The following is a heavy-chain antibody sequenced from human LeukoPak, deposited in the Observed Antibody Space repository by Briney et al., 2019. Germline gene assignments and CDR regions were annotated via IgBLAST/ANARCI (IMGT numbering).Heavy chain of an antibody. CDR3: ARLDTYYYYGMDV. CDR1: GFTVSSNY. CDR2: IYSGGST. D-gene: IGHD5-18*01. V-gene: IGHV3-53*04. J-gene: IGHJ6*02. Sequence: PGGSLRLSCAASGFTVSSNYMGWVRQAPGKGLEWVSVIYSGGSTYYADSVKGRFTISRHNSKNTLYLQMNSLRAEDTAVYYCARLDTYYYYGMDVWGQGTTVTVSS.